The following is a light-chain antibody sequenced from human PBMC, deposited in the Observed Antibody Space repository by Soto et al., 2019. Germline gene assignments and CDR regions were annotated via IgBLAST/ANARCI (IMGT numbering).Light chain of an antibody. CDR3: QTWGTGIHVV. V-gene: IGLV4-69*01. J-gene: IGLJ2*01. CDR2: LNSDGSH. CDR1: SRHSDYA. Sequence: QSVLTQSPSASASLGASVKLTCTLSSRHSDYAIAWHQQQPENGPRYLMNLNSDGSHTKGDGIPDRFSGSSSGPERYLTISSLQSEDEADYYCQTWGTGIHVVFGGGTKLTVL.